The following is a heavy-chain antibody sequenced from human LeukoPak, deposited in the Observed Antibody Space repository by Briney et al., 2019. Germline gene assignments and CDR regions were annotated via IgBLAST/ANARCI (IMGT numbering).Heavy chain of an antibody. Sequence: ASVKVSCKASGYTFTGYYIHWVRQAPGQGLEWMGWINPHSGDTNHTQSFQGRVTMTRDTSISTVYMDLSRLRSDDTAVYYCAKDRGPQWWGSFDYWGQGTLVTVSS. V-gene: IGHV1-2*02. D-gene: IGHD3-16*01. CDR2: INPHSGDT. J-gene: IGHJ4*02. CDR1: GYTFTGYY. CDR3: AKDRGPQWWGSFDY.